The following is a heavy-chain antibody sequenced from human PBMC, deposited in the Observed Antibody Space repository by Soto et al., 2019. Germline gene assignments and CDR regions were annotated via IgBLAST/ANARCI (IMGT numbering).Heavy chain of an antibody. CDR3: ARDYGSGSDNPTHNYYGMDF. J-gene: IGHJ6*02. CDR1: GGSFSGYY. Sequence: SETLSLTCAVYGGSFSGYYWSWIRQPPWKGLEWIGEINHSGSTNYNPSLKSRVTISVDTSKNQFSLKLSSVTAADTAVYYCARDYGSGSDNPTHNYYGMDFWGQGTTVTVSS. D-gene: IGHD3-10*01. CDR2: INHSGST. V-gene: IGHV4-34*01.